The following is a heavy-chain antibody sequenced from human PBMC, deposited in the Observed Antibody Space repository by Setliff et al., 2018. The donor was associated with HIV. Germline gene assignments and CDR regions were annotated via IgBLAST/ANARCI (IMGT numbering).Heavy chain of an antibody. V-gene: IGHV4-61*02. CDR1: SGSISSGSYY. D-gene: IGHD6-19*01. CDR2: IYTSGST. J-gene: IGHJ4*02. Sequence: KPSETMSPTCTVSSGSISSGSYYWSWIRQPAGKGLEWIGRIYTSGSTNYNPSIKSRVTITVDTSKNQFSLKLSSVTAADTAVYYCARDRCSGCYRFDYWGQGTLVTVSS. CDR3: ARDRCSGCYRFDY.